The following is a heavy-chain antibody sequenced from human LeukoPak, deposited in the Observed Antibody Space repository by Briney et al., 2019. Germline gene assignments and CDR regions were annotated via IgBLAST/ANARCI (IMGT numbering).Heavy chain of an antibody. CDR2: IYYSGST. Sequence: SETLSLTCTVSGGSISSYYWSWIRQPPGKGLEWIGYIYYSGSTNYNPSLKSRVTISVDTSKNQFSLKLSSVTAADTAVYYCARGGSSWTPYYYYGMDVWGQGTTVTVSS. CDR3: ARGGSSWTPYYYYGMDV. V-gene: IGHV4-59*12. J-gene: IGHJ6*02. D-gene: IGHD6-13*01. CDR1: GGSISSYY.